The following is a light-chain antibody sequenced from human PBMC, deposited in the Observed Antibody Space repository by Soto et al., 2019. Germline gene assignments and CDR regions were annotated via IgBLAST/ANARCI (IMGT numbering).Light chain of an antibody. J-gene: IGLJ1*01. CDR3: SSYTGSSTFV. CDR2: DVN. CDR1: SSDVGGYDY. Sequence: SVPTQPDSLSGSPAQSKAITCPGTSSDVGGYDYVSWYQQLPGKAPKLLIYDVNNRPSGVSHRFSGSKSGNTASLTISGLQAEDEADYYCSSYTGSSTFVFGTGTKVTVL. V-gene: IGLV2-14*01.